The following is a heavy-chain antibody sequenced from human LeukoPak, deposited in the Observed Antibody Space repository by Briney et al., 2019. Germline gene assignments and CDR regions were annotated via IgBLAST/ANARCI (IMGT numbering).Heavy chain of an antibody. CDR2: IPRTSHTI. V-gene: IGHV3-48*01. CDR1: GFTFTDHS. D-gene: IGHD3-10*02. Sequence: GGCLRLPCAAPGFTFTDHSMIWDSQAPGKGLEWLSYIPRTSHTIYYADSVKGRFTISRDNARNSLFLQMNSLRAEDTAVYYCAELGITMIGGVWGKGTTVTISS. J-gene: IGHJ6*04. CDR3: AELGITMIGGV.